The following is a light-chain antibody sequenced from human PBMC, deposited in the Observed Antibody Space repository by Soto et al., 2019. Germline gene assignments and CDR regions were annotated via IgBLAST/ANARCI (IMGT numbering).Light chain of an antibody. V-gene: IGKV3-20*01. CDR1: RSVSSSY. J-gene: IGKJ1*01. CDR3: QQYGSSPAWT. CDR2: GAS. Sequence: EIVLTQSPGTLSLSPGERATLSCRASRSVSSSYLAWYQQKPGQAPRLLIYGASSRATGIPDRFSGSGSGTDFTLTISRLEPEDFAVNYCQQYGSSPAWTFGQGTKVEIK.